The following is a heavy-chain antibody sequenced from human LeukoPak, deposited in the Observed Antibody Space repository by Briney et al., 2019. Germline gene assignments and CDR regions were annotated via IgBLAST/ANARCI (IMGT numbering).Heavy chain of an antibody. CDR3: ATEYQLPPYFDY. J-gene: IGHJ4*02. V-gene: IGHV1-2*02. D-gene: IGHD2-2*01. Sequence: ASVKVSCKASGYTFTGYYIHWVRQAPGQGLEWMGWINPNSGGTNYAQKFQGRVTMTRDTSISTAYMELSSLRSDDTAVYYCATEYQLPPYFDYWGQGNLVTVSS. CDR2: INPNSGGT. CDR1: GYTFTGYY.